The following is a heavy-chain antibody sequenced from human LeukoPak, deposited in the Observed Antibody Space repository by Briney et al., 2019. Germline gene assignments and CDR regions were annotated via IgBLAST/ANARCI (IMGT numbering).Heavy chain of an antibody. V-gene: IGHV4-34*01. CDR2: INHSGST. D-gene: IGHD6-19*01. CDR1: GGSFSGYY. CDR3: ARGSAQWLAHDY. Sequence: PSETLSLTCAVYGGSFSGYYWSWIRQPPGKGLEWIGEINHSGSTNYNPSLKSRVTISVDTSKNQLSLKLSSVTAADTAVYYCARGSAQWLAHDYWGQGTLVTVSS. J-gene: IGHJ4*02.